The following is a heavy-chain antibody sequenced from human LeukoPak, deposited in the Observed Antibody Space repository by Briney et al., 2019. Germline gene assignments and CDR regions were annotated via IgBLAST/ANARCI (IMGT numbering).Heavy chain of an antibody. J-gene: IGHJ6*03. CDR2: IYTGGST. CDR1: GGSISSGSYY. V-gene: IGHV4-61*02. CDR3: ARDTLLLRYFDWSPMDV. D-gene: IGHD3-9*01. Sequence: SETLSLTCTVSGGSISSGSYYWSWIRQPAGQGLVWIGRIYTGGSTNYNPSLKSRVTISVDTYKNQFSLKLSSVTDADTAVYYCARDTLLLRYFDWSPMDVWGKGTTVTVSS.